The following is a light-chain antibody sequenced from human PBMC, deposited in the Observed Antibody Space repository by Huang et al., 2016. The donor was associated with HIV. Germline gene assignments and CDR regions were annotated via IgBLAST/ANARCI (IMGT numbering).Light chain of an antibody. CDR1: QDISNY. Sequence: DIQMTQSPSSLSASVGDRVTITCRTSQDISNYLNWYQQKPGKAPRILIYDVFNLETGVPSRFSGSGSGTDFTLTISSLQPEDIATYYCQRYGNLPPLAFGGGTKVEI. V-gene: IGKV1-33*01. CDR2: DVF. J-gene: IGKJ4*01. CDR3: QRYGNLPPLA.